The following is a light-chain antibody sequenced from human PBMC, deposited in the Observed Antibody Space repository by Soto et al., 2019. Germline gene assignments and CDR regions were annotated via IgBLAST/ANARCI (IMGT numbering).Light chain of an antibody. CDR1: QTIDNT. Sequence: EIVMTQSPATLSLSPGERATLSCRASQTIDNTLAWYQRKPGQAPRLLIYDASTRATGVPARFSGSGSGTDFTLTISSLQSEDFAVYYCQHYNYWPHTLGQGTKVDTK. CDR2: DAS. J-gene: IGKJ2*01. V-gene: IGKV3-15*01. CDR3: QHYNYWPHT.